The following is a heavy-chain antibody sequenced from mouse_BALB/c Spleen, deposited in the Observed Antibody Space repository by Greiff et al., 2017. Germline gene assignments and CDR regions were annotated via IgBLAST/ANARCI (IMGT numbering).Heavy chain of an antibody. V-gene: IGHV1-5*01. J-gene: IGHJ2*01. Sequence: VQLQQSGTVLARPGASVKMSCKASGYTFTSYWMHWVKQRPGQGLEWIGAIYPGNSDTSYNQKFKGKAKLTAVTSTSTAYMELSSMTNEDSAVYDCTRLGLYYGSSYADWGQGTTLAVAS. D-gene: IGHD1-1*01. CDR2: IYPGNSDT. CDR3: TRLGLYYGSSYAD. CDR1: GYTFTSYW.